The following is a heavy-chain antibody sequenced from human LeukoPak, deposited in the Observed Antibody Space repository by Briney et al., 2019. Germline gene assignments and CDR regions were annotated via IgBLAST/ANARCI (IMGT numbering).Heavy chain of an antibody. D-gene: IGHD5-24*01. CDR2: IIPILGIA. J-gene: IGHJ6*04. Sequence: GASVKVSCKASGGTFSSYAISWVRQAPGQGLEWMGRIIPILGIANYAQKFQGRVTITADKSTSTAYMELSSLRSEDTAVYYCAKMSRDGYNLVYYWGKGTTVTVSS. CDR1: GGTFSSYA. V-gene: IGHV1-69*04. CDR3: AKMSRDGYNLVYY.